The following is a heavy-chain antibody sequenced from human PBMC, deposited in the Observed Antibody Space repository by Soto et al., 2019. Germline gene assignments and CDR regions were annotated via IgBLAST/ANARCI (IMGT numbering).Heavy chain of an antibody. CDR3: AKDSRLQRGLYYYYGMDV. D-gene: IGHD4-4*01. J-gene: IGHJ6*02. Sequence: GGSLRLSCAASGFTFSSYAMSWVRQAPGKGLEWVSAISGSGGNTYYADSVKGRLTISRDNSKNTLYLQMNSLRAEDTAVYYCAKDSRLQRGLYYYYGMDVWGQGTTVTVSS. V-gene: IGHV3-23*01. CDR2: ISGSGGNT. CDR1: GFTFSSYA.